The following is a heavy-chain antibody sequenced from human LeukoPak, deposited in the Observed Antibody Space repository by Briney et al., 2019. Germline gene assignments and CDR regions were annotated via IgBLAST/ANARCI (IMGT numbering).Heavy chain of an antibody. Sequence: ASVKVSCKVSGYTLTELSMHWVRQAPGKGLEWMGGFDPEDGETIYAQKFQGRVTMTEDTSTDTAYMELSSLRSEDTAVYYCATGTYVLRYSDWSLGAFDIWGQGTMVTVSS. J-gene: IGHJ3*02. CDR1: GYTLTELS. D-gene: IGHD3-9*01. CDR3: ATGTYVLRYSDWSLGAFDI. V-gene: IGHV1-24*01. CDR2: FDPEDGET.